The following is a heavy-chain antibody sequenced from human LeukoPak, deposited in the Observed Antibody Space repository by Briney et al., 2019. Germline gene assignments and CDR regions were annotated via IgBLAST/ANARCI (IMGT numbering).Heavy chain of an antibody. D-gene: IGHD1-26*01. Sequence: ASVKVSCKASGGTLSSYTISWVRQAPGQGLEWVGRIIPILGIANYAQKFQGRVTLTADKSTSTAYMELSSLRSEDTAVYYCARSYGVGATVHSAFDIWGQGTMVTVSS. V-gene: IGHV1-69*02. CDR2: IIPILGIA. J-gene: IGHJ3*02. CDR3: ARSYGVGATVHSAFDI. CDR1: GGTLSSYT.